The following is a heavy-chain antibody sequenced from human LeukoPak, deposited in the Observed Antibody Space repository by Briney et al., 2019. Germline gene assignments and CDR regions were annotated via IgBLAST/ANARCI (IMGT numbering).Heavy chain of an antibody. CDR3: ARADRGLRGLVGNNWFDP. CDR2: ISSSSSYI. CDR1: GFPLIEYS. Sequence: GGSLRLSCTASGFPLIEYSMNWVRQVPGKGLEWVSSISSSSSYIYYADSVKGRFTISRDNAKNSLYLQMNSLRAEDTAVYYCARADRGLRGLVGNNWFDPWGQGTLVTVSS. J-gene: IGHJ5*02. D-gene: IGHD4-17*01. V-gene: IGHV3-21*01.